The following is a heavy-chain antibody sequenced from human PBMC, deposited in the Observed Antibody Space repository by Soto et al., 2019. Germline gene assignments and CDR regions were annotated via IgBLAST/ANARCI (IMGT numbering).Heavy chain of an antibody. CDR1: GGSISSGGYY. J-gene: IGHJ5*02. CDR3: ARELRYSYYYDSSSSNWFDP. Sequence: SETLSLTCTVSGGSISSGGYYWSWIRQHPGKGLEWIRYIYYSGSTYYNPSLKSRVTISVDTSKNQFSLKLSSVTAADTAVYYCARELRYSYYYDSSSSNWFDPWGQGTLVTVSS. CDR2: IYYSGST. D-gene: IGHD3-22*01. V-gene: IGHV4-31*03.